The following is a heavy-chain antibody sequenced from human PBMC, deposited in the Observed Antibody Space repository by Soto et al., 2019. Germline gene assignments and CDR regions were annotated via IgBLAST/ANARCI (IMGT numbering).Heavy chain of an antibody. Sequence: ASVKVSCKASGYAFINYYIHWVRQAPGQGLEWMGIINPSGSNTGYAQKFQGRITMTRDTSTSTVYMEVSSLRSDDTAVYYCARGPRGAMALWPYYFDYWGQGTLVTVSS. D-gene: IGHD3-10*01. J-gene: IGHJ4*02. V-gene: IGHV1-46*01. CDR1: GYAFINYY. CDR2: INPSGSNT. CDR3: ARGPRGAMALWPYYFDY.